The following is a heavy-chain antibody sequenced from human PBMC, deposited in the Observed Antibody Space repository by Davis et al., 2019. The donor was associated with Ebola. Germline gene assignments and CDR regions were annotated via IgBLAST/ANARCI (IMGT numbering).Heavy chain of an antibody. Sequence: PGGSLRLSCKDSGNSFTSYWIGWVRQMPGKGLEWMGIIYTGDSETRYSPSFQGQVIISADKSISTAYLQWSSLKASDTAMYYCARMGKSYYNSLWDYWGQGTLVTVSS. V-gene: IGHV5-51*01. CDR2: IYTGDSET. CDR1: GNSFTSYW. J-gene: IGHJ4*02. D-gene: IGHD3-10*01. CDR3: ARMGKSYYNSLWDY.